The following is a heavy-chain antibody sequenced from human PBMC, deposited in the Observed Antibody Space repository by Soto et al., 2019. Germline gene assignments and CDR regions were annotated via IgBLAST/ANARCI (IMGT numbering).Heavy chain of an antibody. CDR3: ARDLISYNWFDP. Sequence: ASVKVSCKASGYTFTSYAMHWVRQAPGQRLEWMGWINAGNGNTKYSQKFQGRVTITRDTSASTAYMELSSLRSEDTAVYYCARDLISYNWFDPWGQGTLVTVSS. V-gene: IGHV1-3*01. J-gene: IGHJ5*02. D-gene: IGHD5-18*01. CDR1: GYTFTSYA. CDR2: INAGNGNT.